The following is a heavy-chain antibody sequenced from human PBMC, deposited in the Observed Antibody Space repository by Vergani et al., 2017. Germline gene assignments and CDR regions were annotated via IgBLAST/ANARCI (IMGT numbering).Heavy chain of an antibody. D-gene: IGHD5-12*01. Sequence: EVQLLESGGGLVQPGGSLRLSCAASGFTFSNAWMSWVRQAPGKGLEWVGRIKSKTDGGTTDYAAPVKGRFTISRDDSKNTRYLQMNSLKTEDTAVYYCTTSGYDGFWFDYWGQGTLVTVSS. J-gene: IGHJ4*02. CDR2: IKSKTDGGTT. V-gene: IGHV3-15*01. CDR3: TTSGYDGFWFDY. CDR1: GFTFSNAW.